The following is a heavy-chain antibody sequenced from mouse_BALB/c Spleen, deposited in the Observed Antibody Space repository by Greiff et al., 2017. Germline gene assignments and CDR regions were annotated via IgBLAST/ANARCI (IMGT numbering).Heavy chain of an antibody. CDR1: GFTFSSYA. CDR2: ISSGGSYT. CDR3: ARVGDGYYVRFAY. D-gene: IGHD2-3*01. Sequence: DVKLVESGGGLVKPGGSLKLSCAASGFTFSSYAMSWVRQSPEKRLEWVAEISSGGSYTYYPATVPGRFTISRDNAKNTLYLEMSSLRSEDTARYYCARVGDGYYVRFAYWGQGTRVTVSA. J-gene: IGHJ3*01. V-gene: IGHV5-9-4*01.